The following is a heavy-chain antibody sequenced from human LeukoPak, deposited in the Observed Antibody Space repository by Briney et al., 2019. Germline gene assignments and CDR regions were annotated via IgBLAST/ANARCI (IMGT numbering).Heavy chain of an antibody. CDR1: GFTFSSYG. D-gene: IGHD3-10*01. J-gene: IGHJ4*02. Sequence: PGGSLRLSCAASGFTFSSYGMSWVRQAPGKGLEWVSAISGSGGSTYYADSVKGRFTISRDNAKNTLYLQMNSLRAEDTAVYYCARDGYYYYGSGSYYNRGFDYWGQGTLVTVSS. CDR3: ARDGYYYYGSGSYYNRGFDY. V-gene: IGHV3-23*01. CDR2: ISGSGGST.